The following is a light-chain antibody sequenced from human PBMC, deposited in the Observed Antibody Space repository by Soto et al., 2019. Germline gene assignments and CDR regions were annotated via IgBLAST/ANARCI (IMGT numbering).Light chain of an antibody. Sequence: EIVLPQSPGTRSSSPGERATLSCRASQTVSNKLAWYQHKPGQAPRLLIYDTSNRATGIPARFSGSGSGTDFTLTISSLEPEDFAVYYCHQRKSWPRTFGQGTKVDIK. CDR3: HQRKSWPRT. V-gene: IGKV3-11*01. CDR1: QTVSNK. J-gene: IGKJ1*01. CDR2: DTS.